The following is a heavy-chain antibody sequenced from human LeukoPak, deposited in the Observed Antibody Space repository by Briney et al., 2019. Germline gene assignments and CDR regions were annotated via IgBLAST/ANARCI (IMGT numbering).Heavy chain of an antibody. D-gene: IGHD6-13*01. CDR3: ARDLGERIAAAGIPPGTNYYYYYYMDV. CDR2: ISSSGSTI. CDR1: GFTFSDYY. V-gene: IGHV3-11*04. Sequence: GGSLRLSCAASGFTFSDYYMSWIRQAPGKGLEWVSYISSSGSTIYYADSVKGRFIISRDNAKNSLYLQMNSLRAEDTAVYYCARDLGERIAAAGIPPGTNYYYYYYMDVWGKGTTVTVSS. J-gene: IGHJ6*03.